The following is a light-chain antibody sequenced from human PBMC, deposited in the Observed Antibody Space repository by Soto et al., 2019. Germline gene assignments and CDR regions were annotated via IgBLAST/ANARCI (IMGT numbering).Light chain of an antibody. J-gene: IGLJ3*02. V-gene: IGLV1-40*01. Sequence: QSVLTQPPSVSGAPGQRVTISCTGSISNIGASYDVHWYQQFPGTAPKLLISGNANRPSGVPDRFSGSKSGTSASLAITGLQAEDEADYYCQSYDSSLSVVVFGGGTKVTVL. CDR1: ISNIGASYD. CDR2: GNA. CDR3: QSYDSSLSVVV.